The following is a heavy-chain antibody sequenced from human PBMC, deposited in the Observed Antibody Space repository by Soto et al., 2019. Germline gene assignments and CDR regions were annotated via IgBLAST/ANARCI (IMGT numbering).Heavy chain of an antibody. Sequence: NPGGSLRLSCAASGFSFVNYAMNWVRQAPGKGLEWVSSINRASIYIYYADSVRGRFTISRDNAKNSLYLQMDSLRVEDTAVYYCARRTVTTYHYFDYWGQGTLVTVSS. CDR1: GFSFVNYA. D-gene: IGHD4-17*01. CDR2: INRASIYI. CDR3: ARRTVTTYHYFDY. J-gene: IGHJ4*02. V-gene: IGHV3-21*01.